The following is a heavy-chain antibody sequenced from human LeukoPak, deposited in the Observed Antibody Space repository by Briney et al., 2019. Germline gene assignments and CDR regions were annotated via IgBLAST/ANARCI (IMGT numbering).Heavy chain of an antibody. D-gene: IGHD1-26*01. Sequence: PSETLSLTCTVSGGSISSYYWSWIRQPPGKGLECIGYIYYSGSTNYNPSLKSRVTISVDTSKNQFSLKLSSVTAADTAVYYCARCIVGATTSFDYWGQGTLVTVSS. J-gene: IGHJ4*02. CDR1: GGSISSYY. CDR2: IYYSGST. CDR3: ARCIVGATTSFDY. V-gene: IGHV4-59*01.